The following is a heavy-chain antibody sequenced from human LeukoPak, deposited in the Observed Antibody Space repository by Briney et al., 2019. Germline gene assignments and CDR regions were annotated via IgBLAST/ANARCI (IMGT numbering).Heavy chain of an antibody. D-gene: IGHD2-15*01. CDR1: GGSFSGYY. Sequence: SETLSLTCAVYGGSFSGYYWSWIRQPPGKGLEWIGEINHSGSTNYNPSLKSRVTISVDTSKNQFSLKLSSVTAADTAVYYCAREDIVVVVAATPTDAFDIWGQGTMVTVSS. V-gene: IGHV4-34*01. CDR3: AREDIVVVVAATPTDAFDI. CDR2: INHSGST. J-gene: IGHJ3*02.